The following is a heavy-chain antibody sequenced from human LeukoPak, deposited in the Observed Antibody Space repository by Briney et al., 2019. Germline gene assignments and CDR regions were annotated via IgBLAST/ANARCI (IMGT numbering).Heavy chain of an antibody. CDR3: VRGAGSCSSTSCSLGY. CDR2: MNPNSGST. CDR1: GYTFTSYD. Sequence: ASVKVSCKASGYTFTSYDINWVRQATGQGLEWMGWMNPNSGSTGYAQRLQGRVTITRNTSISTAYMELSSLRSEDTAVYYCVRGAGSCSSTSCSLGYWGQGTLVTVSS. V-gene: IGHV1-8*03. J-gene: IGHJ4*02. D-gene: IGHD2-2*01.